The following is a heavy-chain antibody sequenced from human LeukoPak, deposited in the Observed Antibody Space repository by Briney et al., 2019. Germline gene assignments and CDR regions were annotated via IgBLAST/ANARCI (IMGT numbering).Heavy chain of an antibody. CDR1: GFTLRSFY. Sequence: PGGSLRLSCAASGFTLRSFYMSWVRQAPGKGLEWVSSISESGGSTYHGDSVKGRFTISRDNSRNTLYLQMNSLRAEDTAVYYCAKDLPSGRWEPVLASWGQGTLVTVSS. CDR2: ISESGGST. D-gene: IGHD1-26*01. J-gene: IGHJ4*02. CDR3: AKDLPSGRWEPVLAS. V-gene: IGHV3-23*01.